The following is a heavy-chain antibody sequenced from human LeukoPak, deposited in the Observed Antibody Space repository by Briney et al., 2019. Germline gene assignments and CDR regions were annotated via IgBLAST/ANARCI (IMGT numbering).Heavy chain of an antibody. CDR2: INPNSGDT. CDR3: TREDY. J-gene: IGHJ4*02. V-gene: IGHV1-2*02. CDR1: GYTFTGHY. Sequence: ASVKVSCKASGYTFTGHYLFWVRRAPGQGLEWMGWINPNSGDTNYAQTFQGRVTVTRDTSISTAYMELTRLRSDDTAVYYCTREDYWGQGTPVTVSS.